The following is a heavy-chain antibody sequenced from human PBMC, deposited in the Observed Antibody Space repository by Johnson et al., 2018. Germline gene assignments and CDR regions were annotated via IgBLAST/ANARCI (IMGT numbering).Heavy chain of an antibody. CDR3: ARAAGPYYYFYYMGV. J-gene: IGHJ6*03. V-gene: IGHV3-30*03. CDR2: ISYDGKTK. CDR1: GFTFSDYV. Sequence: QEQPVESGGGVAQXGRSLRLXCAPSGFTFSDYVMHWVRPGPGKGLEWLAVISYDGKTKVYAASVKDRFIISRDNSKKTLFLQMSSPGSEDTAVYYRARAAGPYYYFYYMGVWGKGTTVTVSS.